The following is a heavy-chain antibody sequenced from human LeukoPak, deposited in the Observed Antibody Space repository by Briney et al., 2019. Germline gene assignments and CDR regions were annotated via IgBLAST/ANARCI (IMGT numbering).Heavy chain of an antibody. Sequence: GGSLRLSCAASGFTFSSYWMHWVRQAPGKGLEWVAVISYDGSNKYYADSVKGRFTISRDNSKNTLYLQMNSLRAEDTAVYYCARGPHRRTYDRDNWFDPWGQGTLVTVSS. CDR3: ARGPHRRTYDRDNWFDP. V-gene: IGHV3-30*03. CDR2: ISYDGSNK. J-gene: IGHJ5*02. D-gene: IGHD3-3*01. CDR1: GFTFSSYW.